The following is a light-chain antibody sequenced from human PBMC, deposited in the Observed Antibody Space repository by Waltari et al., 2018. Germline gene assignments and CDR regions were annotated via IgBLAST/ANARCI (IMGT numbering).Light chain of an antibody. V-gene: IGKV3-15*01. J-gene: IGKJ5*01. Sequence: EIVMTQSPATLSVSPGETATLSCRASQSVSSNVAWYQKKPGQAPRLLIYDASTRAPSIPAKFRGSGSGTEFTRTISSLQSEDFAVYYCQQYNRWPPITFGHGTRLEIK. CDR3: QQYNRWPPIT. CDR2: DAS. CDR1: QSVSSN.